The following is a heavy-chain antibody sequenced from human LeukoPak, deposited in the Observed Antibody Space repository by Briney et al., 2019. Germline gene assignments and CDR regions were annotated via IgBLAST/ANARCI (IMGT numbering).Heavy chain of an antibody. V-gene: IGHV3-23*01. Sequence: GGSLRLSCAASGFTFSNYAMSWVRQAPGKGLEWASAITGSGGDTYYADSVKGRFTISRDNSKNTVFLQMNSLRAEDTAVYYCAKWGDYDVLTGYYVSDYWGQGTLVTVSS. J-gene: IGHJ4*02. D-gene: IGHD3-9*01. CDR1: GFTFSNYA. CDR3: AKWGDYDVLTGYYVSDY. CDR2: ITGSGGDT.